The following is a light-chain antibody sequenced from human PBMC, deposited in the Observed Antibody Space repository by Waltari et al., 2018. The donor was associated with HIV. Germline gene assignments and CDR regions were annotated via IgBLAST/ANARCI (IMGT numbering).Light chain of an antibody. J-gene: IGLJ3*02. CDR1: SSDVGGYKY. CDR3: SSYAGSKNLV. Sequence: QSALTQPPSASGSPGQSVTIPCTGTSSDVGGYKYLSWYQQYPGKAPKLIIYEVNKRPSGVPDRFSGSKSGNTASLTVSGLQGDDEADYYCSSYAGSKNLVLGGGTKLTVL. V-gene: IGLV2-8*01. CDR2: EVN.